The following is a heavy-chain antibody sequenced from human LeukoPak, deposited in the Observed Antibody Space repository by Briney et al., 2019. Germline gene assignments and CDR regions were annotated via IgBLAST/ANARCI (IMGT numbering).Heavy chain of an antibody. CDR2: ISAYNGNT. J-gene: IGHJ3*02. D-gene: IGHD3-22*01. CDR3: ARELYYYDSSGYYSHAFDI. V-gene: IGHV1-18*01. Sequence: ASVKVSCKASGYTSTSYGISWVRQAPGQGLEWMGWISAYNGNTNYAQKLQGRVTMTTDTSTSTAYMELRSLRSDDTAVYYCARELYYYDSSGYYSHAFDIWGQGTMVTVSS. CDR1: GYTSTSYG.